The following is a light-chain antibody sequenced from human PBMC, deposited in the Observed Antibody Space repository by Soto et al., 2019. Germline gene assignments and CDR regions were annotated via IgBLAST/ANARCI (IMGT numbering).Light chain of an antibody. CDR2: DDS. J-gene: IGLJ1*01. V-gene: IGLV3-21*02. CDR1: NVGSKS. Sequence: SYELTQPPSVSVARGQTATVTWGGNNVGSKSVHWYQQKPGQAPVLVVYDDSDRPSGIPERFSGSNSGNTATLTISRVEAGDEADYYCQVWDTSSDQGVFGTGTKVTVL. CDR3: QVWDTSSDQGV.